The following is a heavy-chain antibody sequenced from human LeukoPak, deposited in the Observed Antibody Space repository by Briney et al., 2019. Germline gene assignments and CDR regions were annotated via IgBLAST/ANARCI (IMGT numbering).Heavy chain of an antibody. D-gene: IGHD6-25*01. CDR1: GFTVGDYA. CDR3: ATYSSGWPYFDY. J-gene: IGHJ4*02. V-gene: IGHV3-49*04. CDR2: IRSKVHGETT. Sequence: GGSLRLSCTASGFTVGDYAMTWVRQAPGKGLEWVGFIRSKVHGETTEYAASVKGGFTISRDHSKNLAYLQMNSLKMEDTAVYYCATYSSGWPYFDYWGQGTLVTVSS.